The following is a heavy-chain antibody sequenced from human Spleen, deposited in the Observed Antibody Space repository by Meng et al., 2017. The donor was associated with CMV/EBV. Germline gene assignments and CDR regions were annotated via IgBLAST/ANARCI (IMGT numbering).Heavy chain of an antibody. CDR1: GFTFSSYE. D-gene: IGHD6-19*01. CDR3: AKWYSSGPE. CDR2: ISGSGGST. V-gene: IGHV3-23*01. J-gene: IGHJ4*02. Sequence: GESLKISCAASGFTFSSYEMNWVRQAPGKGLEWVSGISGSGGSTYYADSVKGRFTISRDNSKNTLFLQMNSLRAEDTAIYYCAKWYSSGPEWGQGTLVTVSS.